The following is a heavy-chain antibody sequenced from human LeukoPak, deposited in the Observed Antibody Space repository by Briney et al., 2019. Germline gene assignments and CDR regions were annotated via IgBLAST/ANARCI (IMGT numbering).Heavy chain of an antibody. CDR1: GYTFTAYY. Sequence: GASVTVSFTASGYTFTAYYLHWVRQAPGQGLEWMGWINPNTGATDFAQKFQGRVTMTRDTSISTAYMVLSSLRSDDTAVYYCARDRPIDYWGQGTLVTVSS. CDR2: INPNTGAT. V-gene: IGHV1-2*02. J-gene: IGHJ4*02. CDR3: ARDRPIDY.